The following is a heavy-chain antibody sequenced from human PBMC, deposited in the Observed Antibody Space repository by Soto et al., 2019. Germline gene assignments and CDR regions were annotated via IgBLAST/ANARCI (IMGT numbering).Heavy chain of an antibody. CDR3: AKDIAASGWYSLDY. Sequence: GGSLRLSCAASGFTFSSYGMHWVRQAPGKGLEWVAVISYDGSNKYYADSVKGRFTISRDNSKNTLYLQMNSLRAEDTAVYYCAKDIAASGWYSLDYWGQGTLVTVSS. CDR1: GFTFSSYG. D-gene: IGHD6-19*01. CDR2: ISYDGSNK. V-gene: IGHV3-30*19. J-gene: IGHJ4*02.